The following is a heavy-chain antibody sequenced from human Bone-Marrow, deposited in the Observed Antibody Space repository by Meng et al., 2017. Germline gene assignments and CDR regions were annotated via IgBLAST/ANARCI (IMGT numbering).Heavy chain of an antibody. CDR2: IYYSGST. D-gene: IGHD4-17*01. CDR3: ARVDDYVDFDPPVSPAFDI. CDR1: GGSVSSGTYY. J-gene: IGHJ3*02. V-gene: IGHV4-61*01. Sequence: SETLSLTCTVSGGSVSSGTYYWSWIRQPPGKGLEWIGYIYYSGSTNYNPSLKSRVTISVDTSKNQFSLKGSSVTAADTAVYYCARVDDYVDFDPPVSPAFDIWGQGTMVTVSS.